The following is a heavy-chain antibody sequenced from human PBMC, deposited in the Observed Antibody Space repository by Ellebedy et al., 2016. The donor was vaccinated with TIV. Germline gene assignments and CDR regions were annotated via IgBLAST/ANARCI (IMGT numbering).Heavy chain of an antibody. CDR3: ARTGIWGNAFDI. CDR1: GYTFASYG. V-gene: IGHV7-4-1*02. CDR2: INTNSGNP. Sequence: AVSVKVSCKASGYTFASYGVNWVRQAPGQGLEWMGWINTNSGNPTYAQAFTGRIVFSLATSVSTAYLQISSLRAEDSAVYYCARTGIWGNAFDIWGQGTMVTVSS. D-gene: IGHD7-27*01. J-gene: IGHJ3*02.